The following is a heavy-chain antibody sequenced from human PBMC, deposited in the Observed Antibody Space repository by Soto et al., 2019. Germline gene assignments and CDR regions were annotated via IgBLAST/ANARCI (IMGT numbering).Heavy chain of an antibody. CDR2: ISAYNGNT. CDR1: GYTFTSYG. D-gene: IGHD5-12*01. Sequence: ASVKVSCKASGYTFTSYGISWVRQAPGQGLEWMGWISAYNGNTNYAQKLQGRVTMTTDTSTSTAYMELRSLRSDDTAVYYCARDGVATIVYYYYGMDVWGQGTTVTVSS. CDR3: ARDGVATIVYYYYGMDV. V-gene: IGHV1-18*01. J-gene: IGHJ6*02.